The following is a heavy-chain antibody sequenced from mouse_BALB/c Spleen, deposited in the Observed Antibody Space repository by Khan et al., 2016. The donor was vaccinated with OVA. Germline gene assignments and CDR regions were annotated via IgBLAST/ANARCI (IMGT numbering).Heavy chain of an antibody. J-gene: IGHJ2*01. V-gene: IGHV5-6-3*01. CDR3: ARMARTIN. CDR2: INSNGGST. Sequence: EVELVESGGGLVQPGGSLKLSCAASGFTFSSYGMSWVRQTPDKRLVLVATINSNGGSTYYPASVRGRFTISRDNAKNTLYLQMNSLKTEDTAMYYCARMARTINWGQGNTLTVSA. CDR1: GFTFSSYG. D-gene: IGHD1-2*01.